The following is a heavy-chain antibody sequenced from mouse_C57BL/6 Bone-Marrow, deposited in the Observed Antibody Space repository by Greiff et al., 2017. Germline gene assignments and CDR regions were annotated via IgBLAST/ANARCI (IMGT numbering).Heavy chain of an antibody. Sequence: VQLQQPGPELVRPGASVKISCKAPGYTFTSHWMQWVRQRPGQGLEWIGEIFPGSGSTYYNEKFKGKATLTVDTSSSTAYMQLSSLTSEDSAVYFCAPYYYGSSSWFAYWGQGTLVTVSA. CDR1: GYTFTSHW. V-gene: IGHV1-56*01. D-gene: IGHD1-1*01. CDR2: IFPGSGST. CDR3: APYYYGSSSWFAY. J-gene: IGHJ3*01.